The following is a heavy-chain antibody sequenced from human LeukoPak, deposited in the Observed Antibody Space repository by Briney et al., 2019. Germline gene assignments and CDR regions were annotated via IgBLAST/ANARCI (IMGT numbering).Heavy chain of an antibody. CDR3: ARGGYSGYFPQYYFDY. Sequence: SETLSLTCTVSGGSISSYYRSWIRQPPGKGLEWIGYIYYSGSTNYNPSLKSRVTISVDTSKNQFSLKLSSVTAADTAVYYCARGGYSGYFPQYYFDYWGQGTLVTVSS. CDR1: GGSISSYY. D-gene: IGHD5-12*01. V-gene: IGHV4-59*01. CDR2: IYYSGST. J-gene: IGHJ4*02.